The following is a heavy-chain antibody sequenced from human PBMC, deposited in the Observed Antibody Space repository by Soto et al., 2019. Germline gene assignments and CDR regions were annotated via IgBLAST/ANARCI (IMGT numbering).Heavy chain of an antibody. V-gene: IGHV1-69*13. CDR1: GGTFSSYA. Sequence: GASVKVSCKASGGTFSSYAISWVRQAPGQGLEWMGGIIPIFGTANYAQKFQGRVTITADESTSTAYMELSSLRSEDTAVYYCATDLLVVGAIHFDYWGQGTLVTVSS. CDR2: IIPIFGTA. CDR3: ATDLLVVGAIHFDY. D-gene: IGHD1-26*01. J-gene: IGHJ4*02.